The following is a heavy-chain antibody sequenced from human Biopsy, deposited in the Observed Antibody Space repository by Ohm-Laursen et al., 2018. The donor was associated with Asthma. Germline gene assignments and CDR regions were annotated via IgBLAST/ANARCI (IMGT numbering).Heavy chain of an antibody. CDR3: AGFCSGGNCPDH. CDR2: IHYSGST. D-gene: IGHD2-15*01. V-gene: IGHV4-59*01. J-gene: IGHJ4*02. Sequence: SQTLSLTCSVSGVSIRSYYWTWIRRPPGKGLEWIGNIHYSGSTYPNPSLKSRVTISVDTSKKQISLRLSSVIAADTAVYYCAGFCSGGNCPDHWGQGTLVTVSS. CDR1: GVSIRSYY.